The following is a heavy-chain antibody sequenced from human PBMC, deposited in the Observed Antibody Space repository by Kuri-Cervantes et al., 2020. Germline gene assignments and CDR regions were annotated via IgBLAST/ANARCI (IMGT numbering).Heavy chain of an antibody. CDR2: ITYDGSNK. D-gene: IGHD6-13*01. CDR3: ASTTQYSSSWHYYYDYGMDA. V-gene: IGHV3-30*05. CDR1: GFTFSSYG. Sequence: GESLKISCAASGFTFSSYGMHWVRQAPGKGLEWVAVITYDGSNKYYADSVKGRFTISRDNSKNTLYLQMNSLRAEDTAVYYCASTTQYSSSWHYYYDYGMDAWGQGTTVTVSS. J-gene: IGHJ6*02.